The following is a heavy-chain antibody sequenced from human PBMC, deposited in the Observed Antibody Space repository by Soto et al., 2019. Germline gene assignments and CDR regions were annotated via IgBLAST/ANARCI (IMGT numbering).Heavy chain of an antibody. Sequence: GASVKVSCKASGYTFTSYAMHWVRQAPGQRLEWMGWINAGNGNTKYSQKFQGRVTITRDTSASTAYMELSRLRSDDTAVYYCARLTVPLDIVVLPAASYDYWGQGTLVTVSS. J-gene: IGHJ4*02. CDR1: GYTFTSYA. CDR3: ARLTVPLDIVVLPAASYDY. V-gene: IGHV1-3*01. CDR2: INAGNGNT. D-gene: IGHD2-2*01.